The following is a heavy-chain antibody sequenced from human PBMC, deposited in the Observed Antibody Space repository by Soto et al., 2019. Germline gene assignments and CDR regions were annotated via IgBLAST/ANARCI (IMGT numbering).Heavy chain of an antibody. D-gene: IGHD3-3*01. J-gene: IGHJ6*02. CDR2: FDPEDGET. V-gene: IGHV1-24*01. CDR1: GYTLTEVS. CDR3: ATPHPIRFVEWLPSPLYYYYFGMDV. Sequence: VSVKVSVRVSGYTLTEVSMHWVRQAPGKLLGFRGGFDPEDGETIYAQKFQGRVTMTEDTSTDTAYMELSSLRSEDTAVYYCATPHPIRFVEWLPSPLYYYYFGMDVWGQRTTVTVSS.